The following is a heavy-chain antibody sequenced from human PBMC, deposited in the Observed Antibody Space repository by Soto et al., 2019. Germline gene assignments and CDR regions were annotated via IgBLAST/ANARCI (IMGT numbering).Heavy chain of an antibody. CDR2: ISYDGSNK. Sequence: GGSLRLSCAASGFTFSSYGMHWVRQAPGKGLEWVAVISYDGSNKYYADSVKGRFTISRDNSKNTLYPQMNSLRAEDTAVYYCAKDLAYCGGDCYPAYYYYGMDVWGQGTTVTVSS. CDR1: GFTFSSYG. J-gene: IGHJ6*02. D-gene: IGHD2-21*02. V-gene: IGHV3-30*18. CDR3: AKDLAYCGGDCYPAYYYYGMDV.